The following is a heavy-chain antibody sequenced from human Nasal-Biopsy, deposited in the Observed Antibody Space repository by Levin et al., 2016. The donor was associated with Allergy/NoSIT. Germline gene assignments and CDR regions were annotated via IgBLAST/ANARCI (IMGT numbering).Heavy chain of an antibody. Sequence: GESLKISCVGSGFTFSRAWMTWVRQAPGKGLEWIGRSKSQNDGGTTDYAAPMKDRFIISRDDLKSTLFLQINGLKTDDTAVYFCTTDFLESSYFDLWGQGTLVTVYS. J-gene: IGHJ4*02. CDR1: GFTFSRAW. CDR2: SKSQNDGGTT. CDR3: TTDFLESSYFDL. V-gene: IGHV3-15*01. D-gene: IGHD3-3*01.